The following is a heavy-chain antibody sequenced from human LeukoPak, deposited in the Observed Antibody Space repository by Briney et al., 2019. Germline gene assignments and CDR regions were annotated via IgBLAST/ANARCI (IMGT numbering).Heavy chain of an antibody. V-gene: IGHV4-39*07. J-gene: IGHJ4*02. CDR2: IFYSGST. CDR1: SGSISTSNYY. D-gene: IGHD3-22*01. Sequence: SETLSLTCTVSSGSISTSNYYWGWVRQPPGKALEWIGNIFYSGSTYYNPSLKSRVTISVDTSKNQFSLKLSSVTAADTAVYYCARAGETYYYDSSGIFDYWGQGTLVTVSS. CDR3: ARAGETYYYDSSGIFDY.